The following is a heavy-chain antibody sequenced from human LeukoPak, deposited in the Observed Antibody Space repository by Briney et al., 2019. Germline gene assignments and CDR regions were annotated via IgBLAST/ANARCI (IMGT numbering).Heavy chain of an antibody. CDR2: INHSGST. Sequence: SSETLSLTCTVSGGSISSSSSYWGWIRQPPGKGLEWIGGINHSGSTNYNPSLKSRVTISVDTSKNQFSLKLSSVTAADTAVYYCARHRPRYYYDSSGYRPFDYWGQGTLVTVSS. J-gene: IGHJ4*02. CDR3: ARHRPRYYYDSSGYRPFDY. V-gene: IGHV4-39*01. CDR1: GGSISSSSSY. D-gene: IGHD3-22*01.